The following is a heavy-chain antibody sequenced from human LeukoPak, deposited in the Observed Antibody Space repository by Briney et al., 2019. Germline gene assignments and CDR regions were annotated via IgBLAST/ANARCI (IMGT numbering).Heavy chain of an antibody. CDR2: FDPEDGET. J-gene: IGHJ4*02. V-gene: IGHV1-24*01. CDR3: ATGARGWTVFHY. D-gene: IGHD6-19*01. Sequence: ASVKVSCKVSGYTLNELSMHWVRQAPGKGLEWMGGFDPEDGETTYAQKFQGRVTMTEDTFTDTAYMELSSLTSHDTAVYFCATGARGWTVFHYWGQGTLVTVSS. CDR1: GYTLNELS.